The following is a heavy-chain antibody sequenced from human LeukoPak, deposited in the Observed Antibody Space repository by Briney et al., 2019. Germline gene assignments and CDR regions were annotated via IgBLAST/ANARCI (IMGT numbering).Heavy chain of an antibody. V-gene: IGHV3-23*01. Sequence: GGSLRLSCAASGFTFSDYVMSWVRQAPGKGLEWVSAISGSGGSTYYADSVKGRFTISRDNSKNTLYLQMNSLRAEDTAVYYCAKSMQGHITMIADYWGQGTLVTVSS. CDR2: ISGSGGST. CDR1: GFTFSDYV. D-gene: IGHD3-22*01. J-gene: IGHJ4*02. CDR3: AKSMQGHITMIADY.